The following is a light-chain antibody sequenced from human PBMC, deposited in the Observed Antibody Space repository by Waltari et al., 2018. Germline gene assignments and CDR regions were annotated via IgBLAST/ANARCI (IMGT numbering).Light chain of an antibody. V-gene: IGLV4-69*01. J-gene: IGLJ3*02. Sequence: QLVLTQAPSASASLGASVKLTCTLSSGHSSYAIAWHQQQPEKGPRYLMKLNSDGSHSKGDGIPDRFSGSSSAAERYLTITSLQSEDEADYYCQTWGTGIPVFGGWTKLTVL. CDR2: LNSDGSH. CDR1: SGHSSYA. CDR3: QTWGTGIPV.